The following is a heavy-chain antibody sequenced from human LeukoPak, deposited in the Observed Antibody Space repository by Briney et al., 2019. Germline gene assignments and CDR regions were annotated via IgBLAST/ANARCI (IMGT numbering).Heavy chain of an antibody. J-gene: IGHJ4*02. CDR1: GFTFSSYA. Sequence: GRSLRLSCAASGFTFSSYAMHWVRQAPGKGLEWVAVISYDGSNKYYADSVKGRFTISRDNSKNTLYLQMNSLRAEDTAVYYCARLLTRFLREEFDYWGQGTLVTVSS. CDR3: ARLLTRFLREEFDY. V-gene: IGHV3-30-3*01. D-gene: IGHD3-10*01. CDR2: ISYDGSNK.